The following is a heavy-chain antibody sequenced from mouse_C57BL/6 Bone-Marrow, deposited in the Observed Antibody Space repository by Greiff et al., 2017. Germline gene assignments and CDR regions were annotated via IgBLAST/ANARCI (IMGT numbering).Heavy chain of an antibody. CDR2: IDPSDSYT. Sequence: QVQLQQPGAELVKPGASVKLSCKASGYTFTSYWMKWVKQRPGQGLEWLGEIDPSDSYTNYTQKFKGKATLTVDTSSSTAYMQLSSLTSEDSAVYNCATGDDWGQGTTLTVSS. V-gene: IGHV1-50*01. J-gene: IGHJ2*01. CDR3: ATGDD. CDR1: GYTFTSYW.